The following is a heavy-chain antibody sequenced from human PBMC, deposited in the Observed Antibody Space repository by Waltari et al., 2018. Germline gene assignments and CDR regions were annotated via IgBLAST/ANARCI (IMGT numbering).Heavy chain of an antibody. J-gene: IGHJ4*02. Sequence: EVQLVESGGGLVQPGGSLSLPCVAAGFTFGSDEMNWVRQAPGKGRECVAYTSSSGGIRFYADSVKGRFTISRDNAKNSLYLQMNSLRAEDTAVYYCARAASGYDLTYWGQGTLVTVS. CDR3: ARAASGYDLTY. D-gene: IGHD5-12*01. CDR1: GFTFGSDE. V-gene: IGHV3-48*03. CDR2: TSSSGGIR.